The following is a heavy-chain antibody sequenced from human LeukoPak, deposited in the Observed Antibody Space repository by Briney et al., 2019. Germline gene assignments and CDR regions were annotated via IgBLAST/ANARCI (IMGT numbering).Heavy chain of an antibody. V-gene: IGHV1-2*02. D-gene: IGHD5/OR15-5a*01. CDR3: ARFDQVSETAGGY. CDR1: GYTFTDYY. Sequence: VASVKVSCTASGYTFTDYYMHWVRQAPGQGLEWVGWINPRSGGTNYAQKFQGRVTMTRDTSISAAYMDLSRLISDDTAVYYCARFDQVSETAGGYWGQGTLVTVSS. J-gene: IGHJ4*02. CDR2: INPRSGGT.